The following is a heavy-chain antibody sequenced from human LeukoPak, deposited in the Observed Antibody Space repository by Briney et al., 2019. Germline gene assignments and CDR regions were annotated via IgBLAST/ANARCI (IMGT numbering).Heavy chain of an antibody. V-gene: IGHV1-69*13. CDR1: GGTLSRYA. J-gene: IGHJ5*02. D-gene: IGHD2-2*01. Sequence: ASVKVSCKASGGTLSRYAISWVRQASGQGREWMGGIIASFGTANYAQKFQGRVTISAGESSGTAYMELSSLRSEDTAVYYCARVVTPRHCSSTSCYWKGWFDPWGQGTLVTVSS. CDR3: ARVVTPRHCSSTSCYWKGWFDP. CDR2: IIASFGTA.